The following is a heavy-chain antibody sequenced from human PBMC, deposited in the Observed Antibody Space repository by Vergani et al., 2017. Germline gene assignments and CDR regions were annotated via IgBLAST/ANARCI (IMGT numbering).Heavy chain of an antibody. J-gene: IGHJ4*02. CDR3: XSSGLIAAATREYYYDSSGYPLDY. CDR2: TYYRSKWYN. Sequence: QVQLQQSGPGLVKPSQTLSLTCAISGDSVSSNSAAWNWIRQSPSRGLEWLGRTYYRSKWYNDYAVSVKSRITINPDTSKNQFSLQLNSVTPEDTAVYYCXSSGLIAAATREYYYDSSGYPLDYWGQGTLVTVSS. D-gene: IGHD3-22*01. V-gene: IGHV6-1*01. CDR1: GDSVSSNSAA.